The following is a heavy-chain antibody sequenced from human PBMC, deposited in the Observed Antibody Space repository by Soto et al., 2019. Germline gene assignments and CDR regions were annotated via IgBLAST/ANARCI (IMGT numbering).Heavy chain of an antibody. CDR2: IYNSVNT. J-gene: IGHJ4*02. CDR3: ARGPSGDKVDY. V-gene: IGHV4-30-4*01. D-gene: IGHD3-10*01. Sequence: QVQLQESCPGLVEPSQTLSLTCTVSGDSISNGYYTWSWIRQPPGKDLEWIGHIYNSVNTYSNPSLKSRVTISADTSKNQFSLKLSSVTAADTAVYYCARGPSGDKVDYWGQGTLVTVSS. CDR1: GDSISNGYYT.